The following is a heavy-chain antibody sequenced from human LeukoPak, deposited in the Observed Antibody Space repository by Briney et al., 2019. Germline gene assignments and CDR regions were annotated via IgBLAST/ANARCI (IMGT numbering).Heavy chain of an antibody. J-gene: IGHJ4*02. CDR2: INAYNGKT. D-gene: IGHD6-13*01. V-gene: IGHV1-3*01. Sequence: ASVTVSCKASGYTFINFAINWGRQAPGQRAEWMGWINAYNGKTKYSQKFQDRLTITRDTSASTAYLELSSLTSEDTAVYYCARGPRAAADDYWGQGSLVTVSS. CDR1: GYTFINFA. CDR3: ARGPRAAADDY.